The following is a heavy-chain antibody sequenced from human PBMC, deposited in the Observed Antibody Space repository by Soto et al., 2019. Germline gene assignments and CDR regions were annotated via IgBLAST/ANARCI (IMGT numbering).Heavy chain of an antibody. CDR3: ARAQFGGVIDDAFDI. CDR1: GFTVSSNY. CDR2: IYSGGST. Sequence: GGSLRLSCAASGFTVSSNYKSWVRQAPGKGLEWVSVIYSGGSTYYADSVKGRFTISRDNSKNTLYLQMNSLRAEDTAVYYCARAQFGGVIDDAFDIWGQGTMVTVSS. V-gene: IGHV3-66*01. D-gene: IGHD3-16*02. J-gene: IGHJ3*02.